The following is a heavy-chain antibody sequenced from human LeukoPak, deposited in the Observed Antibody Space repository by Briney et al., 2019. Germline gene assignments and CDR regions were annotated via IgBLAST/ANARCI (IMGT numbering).Heavy chain of an antibody. Sequence: PSETLSLTCTVSGGSISSYYWSWIRQPPGKGLEWIGYIYYSGSTNYNPSLESRVTISVDTSKNQFSLKLSSVTAADTAVYYCATENPCWGAVWGQGTLVTVSS. CDR3: ATENPCWGAV. CDR1: GGSISSYY. J-gene: IGHJ4*02. CDR2: IYYSGST. V-gene: IGHV4-59*01. D-gene: IGHD7-27*01.